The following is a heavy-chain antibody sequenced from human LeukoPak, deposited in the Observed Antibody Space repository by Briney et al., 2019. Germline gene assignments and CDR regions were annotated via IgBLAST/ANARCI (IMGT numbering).Heavy chain of an antibody. CDR1: GFTFSNSA. D-gene: IGHD6-19*01. CDR2: LSGSGITA. J-gene: IGHJ4*01. Sequence: GGSLRLSCAASGFTFSNSAMSRVRQAPGKGLEWVSTLSGSGITAYYADSVKGRFTISRDDSKNTLYLQMNSLRAEDTAVYCCAKGIYSSGWSYFDYWGHGTLVTVSS. V-gene: IGHV3-23*01. CDR3: AKGIYSSGWSYFDY.